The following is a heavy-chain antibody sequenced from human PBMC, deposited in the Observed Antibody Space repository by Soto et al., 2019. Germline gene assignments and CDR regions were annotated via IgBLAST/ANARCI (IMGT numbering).Heavy chain of an antibody. Sequence: QVQLQESGPGLVKPSGTLSLTCAVSGGSISSSNWWRWVRQPPGKGLEWIGEIYHSGSTNYNPSPTSRGTISVDKSKNKFSLKLRSMTAADTAVYYCARWPIVGATGGGYVDYWGQGTLVTVCS. V-gene: IGHV4-4*02. CDR2: IYHSGST. CDR3: ARWPIVGATGGGYVDY. D-gene: IGHD1-26*01. CDR1: GGSISSSNW. J-gene: IGHJ4*02.